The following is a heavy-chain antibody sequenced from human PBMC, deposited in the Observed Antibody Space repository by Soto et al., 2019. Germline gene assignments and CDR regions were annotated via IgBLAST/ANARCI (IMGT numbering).Heavy chain of an antibody. CDR1: GGSISSGGYY. D-gene: IGHD2-15*01. Sequence: PSETLSLTCTVSGGSISSGGYYWRWIRQHPGKGLEWIGYIYYSGSTYYNPSLKSRVTISVDTSKNQFSLKLSSVTAADTAVYNCARAGRYCSGGSCLTWFAPWGQGPLVTVSS. CDR3: ARAGRYCSGGSCLTWFAP. V-gene: IGHV4-31*03. CDR2: IYYSGST. J-gene: IGHJ5*02.